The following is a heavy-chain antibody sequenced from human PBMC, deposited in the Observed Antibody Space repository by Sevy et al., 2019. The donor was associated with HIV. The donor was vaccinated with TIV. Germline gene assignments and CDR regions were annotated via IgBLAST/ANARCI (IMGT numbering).Heavy chain of an antibody. D-gene: IGHD3-22*01. CDR3: ARGTGYYVSSGYSDY. CDR2: ISYDGSNK. Sequence: GGSPRLSCAASGFTFSSYAMHWVRQAPGKGLEWVAVISYDGSNKYYADSVKGRFTISRDNSKNTLYLQMNSLRAEDTAVYYCARGTGYYVSSGYSDYWGQGTLVTVSS. V-gene: IGHV3-30-3*01. J-gene: IGHJ4*02. CDR1: GFTFSSYA.